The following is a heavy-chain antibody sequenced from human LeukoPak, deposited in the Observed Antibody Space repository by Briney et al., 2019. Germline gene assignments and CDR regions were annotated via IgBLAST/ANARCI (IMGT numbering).Heavy chain of an antibody. CDR3: ARDQAAAVPWYYYYGMDV. CDR2: ISSSSSYI. Sequence: GGSLRLSCAASGFTFSSYSMNWVRQAPGKGLEWVSSISSSSSYIYYADSVKGRFTISRDNAKNSLYLQMNSLRAEDMAVYYCARDQAAAVPWYYYYGMDVWGQGTTVTVSS. V-gene: IGHV3-21*01. D-gene: IGHD6-13*01. CDR1: GFTFSSYS. J-gene: IGHJ6*02.